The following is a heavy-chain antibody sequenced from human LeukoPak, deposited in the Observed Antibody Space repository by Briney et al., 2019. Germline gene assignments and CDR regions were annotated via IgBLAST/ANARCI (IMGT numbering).Heavy chain of an antibody. CDR2: INPNSGNT. J-gene: IGHJ4*02. D-gene: IGHD6-25*01. CDR1: GYTFTGYF. CDR3: VTLLSNAAFDY. Sequence: ACVKISCKASGYTFTGYFMHWVRQAPGQGLEWMGWINPNSGNTKYAQNFQGRVTMTRDTSISTAYMELTRLRSDDTAVYYCVTLLSNAAFDYCGEGALVAVSS. V-gene: IGHV1-2*02.